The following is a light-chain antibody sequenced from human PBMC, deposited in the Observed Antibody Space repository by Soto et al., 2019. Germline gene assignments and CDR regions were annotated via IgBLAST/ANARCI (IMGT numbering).Light chain of an antibody. V-gene: IGLV1-40*01. CDR1: SSNTGADYD. J-gene: IGLJ2*01. CDR2: DNN. Sequence: QSVLTQPPSVSGAPGQRVTISCTGSSSNTGADYDVHWYQHLPGSAPKLLIYDNNIRPSGVPDRFSGSKSGTSASLAITGLQAEDEGDYYCQSYDSSLSNLVVFGGWTKVTVL. CDR3: QSYDSSLSNLVV.